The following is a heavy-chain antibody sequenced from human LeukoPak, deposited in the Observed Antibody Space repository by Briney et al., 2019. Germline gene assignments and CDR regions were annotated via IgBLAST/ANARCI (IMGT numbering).Heavy chain of an antibody. CDR1: GFPFRDYA. J-gene: IGHJ1*01. CDR3: AAKYFYDSSGPVYAEYFQH. CDR2: ISTTGGST. V-gene: IGHV3-23*01. Sequence: GGPLRLSCAPSGFPFRDYAISWVRRAPGKGLNWFSSISTTGGSTHYQASVKGRFTISRDNPKNTLYLQMNSMRAEDTAIYYCAAKYFYDSSGPVYAEYFQHWGQGTLVTVSS. D-gene: IGHD3-22*01.